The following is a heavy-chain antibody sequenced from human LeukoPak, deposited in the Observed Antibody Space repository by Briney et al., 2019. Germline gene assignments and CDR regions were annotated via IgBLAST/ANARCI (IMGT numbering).Heavy chain of an antibody. V-gene: IGHV3-9*03. J-gene: IGHJ4*02. Sequence: GGSLRLSCAASGFTFDDYAMHWVRQAPGKGLEWVSGISWNSGSIGYADSVKGRFTISRDNAKNSLYLQMNSLGAEDMALYYCAKGHKQSGSYSTQLAYYFDYWGQGTLVTVSS. CDR1: GFTFDDYA. CDR3: AKGHKQSGSYSTQLAYYFDY. D-gene: IGHD1-26*01. CDR2: ISWNSGSI.